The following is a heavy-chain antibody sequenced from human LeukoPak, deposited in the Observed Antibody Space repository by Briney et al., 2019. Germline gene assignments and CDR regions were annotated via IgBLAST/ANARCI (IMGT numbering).Heavy chain of an antibody. V-gene: IGHV1-8*01. CDR3: ARGAGYCSGGSCYLFSQYYYYYMDV. J-gene: IGHJ6*03. D-gene: IGHD2-15*01. CDR1: GYTFTSYD. CDR2: MNPNSGNT. Sequence: ASVKVSCKASGYTFTSYDINWVRQATGQGLEWMGWMNPNSGNTGYAQKFQGRVTMTRNTSISTAYMELSSLRSEDTAVYYCARGAGYCSGGSCYLFSQYYYYYMDVWGKGTTVTISS.